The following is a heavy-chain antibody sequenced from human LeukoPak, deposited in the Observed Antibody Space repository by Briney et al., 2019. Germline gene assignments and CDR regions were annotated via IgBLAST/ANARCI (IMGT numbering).Heavy chain of an antibody. CDR1: GYTFTSYY. V-gene: IGHV1-46*01. Sequence: ASVKVSCKASGYTFTSYYMHWVRQAPGQGLEGMGIINPSGGSTTYAQKFQGRVTMTRDTSTSTVYMELSSLRSEDTAVYYCARSNPPIYYYDSSGYSHFDYWGQGTLVTVSS. CDR2: INPSGGST. J-gene: IGHJ4*02. CDR3: ARSNPPIYYYDSSGYSHFDY. D-gene: IGHD3-22*01.